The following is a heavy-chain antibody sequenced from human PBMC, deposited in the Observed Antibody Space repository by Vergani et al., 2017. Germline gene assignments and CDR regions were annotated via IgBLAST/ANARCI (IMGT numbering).Heavy chain of an antibody. CDR2: INHSGST. J-gene: IGHJ4*02. V-gene: IGHV4-61*02. CDR1: GGSISSGSYY. D-gene: IGHD3-22*01. Sequence: QVQLQESGPGLVKPSQTLSLTCTVSGGSISSGSYYWSWIRQPAGKGLEWIGEINHSGSTNYNPSLKSRVTISVDTSKSQFSLKLSSVTAADTAVYYCAREDYYDSSGYYWGQGTLVTVSS. CDR3: AREDYYDSSGYY.